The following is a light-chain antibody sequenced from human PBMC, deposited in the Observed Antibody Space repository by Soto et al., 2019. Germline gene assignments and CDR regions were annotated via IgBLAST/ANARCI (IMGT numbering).Light chain of an antibody. CDR1: QSISTY. Sequence: QMTQSPSFMSASVGDRVTITCRASQSISTYVNWYQHKLGKAPKVLINGASRLHTGVPSSFSLSGSGTDFTLTISSLLPEGWATYFCQQKYRFPRTVGKGTKVEI. V-gene: IGKV1-39*02. J-gene: IGKJ1*01. CDR3: QQKYRFPRT. CDR2: GAS.